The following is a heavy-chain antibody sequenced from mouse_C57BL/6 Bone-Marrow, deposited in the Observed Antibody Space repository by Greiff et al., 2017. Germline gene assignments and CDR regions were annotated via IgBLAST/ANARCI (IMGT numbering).Heavy chain of an antibody. CDR3: TREGVYYGNYEAMDE. V-gene: IGHV5-9-1*02. J-gene: IGHJ4*01. CDR1: GFTFSSYA. CDR2: ISSGGDYI. D-gene: IGHD2-1*01. Sequence: EVKLEESGEGLVKPGGSLKLSCAASGFTFSSYAMSWVRQTPEKRLEWVAYISSGGDYIYYADTVKGRFTISRDNARNTLYLQMSSLKSEDTAMYYWTREGVYYGNYEAMDEWGQGTSVTVAS.